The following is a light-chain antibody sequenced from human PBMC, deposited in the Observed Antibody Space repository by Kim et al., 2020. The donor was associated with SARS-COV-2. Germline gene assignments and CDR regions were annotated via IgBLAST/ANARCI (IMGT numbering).Light chain of an antibody. J-gene: IGKJ4*01. CDR2: DAS. CDR1: QGISNW. V-gene: IGKV1-5*01. CDR3: QQYNSYPLT. Sequence: ASVGERVTSTCQASQGISNWLAWYQQKPGKAPKLLIYDASSFGSGVPSRVSGSVSETEFTLSISSLQSDDFAAYCCQQYNSYPLTFGGGTKVGIK.